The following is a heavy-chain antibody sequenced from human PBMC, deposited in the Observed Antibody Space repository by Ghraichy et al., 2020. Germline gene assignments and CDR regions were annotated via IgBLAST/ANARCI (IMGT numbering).Heavy chain of an antibody. CDR3: VRQVGDDSSNWFDT. D-gene: IGHD5-18*01. V-gene: IGHV3-21*01. J-gene: IGHJ5*02. CDR2: ISRRSSPT. Sequence: GESLNISCTASGFTFSDYSMIWVRQAPGKGLEWVSSISRRSSPTYYADSVQGRFTISRDNDKNSVYLQMNSLRAEDTALYYCVRQVGDDSSNWFDTWGQGTLVPLSS. CDR1: GFTFSDYS.